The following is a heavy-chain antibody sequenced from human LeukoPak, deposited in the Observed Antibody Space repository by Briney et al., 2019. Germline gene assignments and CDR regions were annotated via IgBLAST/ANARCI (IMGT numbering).Heavy chain of an antibody. CDR1: GFTFSSYA. CDR2: NSGSGYST. CDR3: AKDLARSIPHFLDH. Sequence: PGGSLRLSCAASGFTFSSYAMTWVRQAPGKGLEWVSTNSGSGYSTYYTDSVKGRFTISRDNSNNTLYLQVNNLRAEDTAVYYCAKDLARSIPHFLDHWGQGALVTVSS. J-gene: IGHJ4*02. D-gene: IGHD3-3*02. V-gene: IGHV3-23*01.